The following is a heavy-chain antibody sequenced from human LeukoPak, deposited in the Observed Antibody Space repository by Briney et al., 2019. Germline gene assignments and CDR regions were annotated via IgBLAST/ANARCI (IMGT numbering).Heavy chain of an antibody. V-gene: IGHV3-7*01. Sequence: GGSLRLSCAVSGFTFSHYWMSWVRQAPGKGLEWVANIKPDGSDTYYMDSVEGRFTISRDNAMSSLYLQMNSLRAEDTAVYCCARVGYSNYDLDFWGQGTLVTVSS. CDR2: IKPDGSDT. J-gene: IGHJ4*02. CDR3: ARVGYSNYDLDF. CDR1: GFTFSHYW. D-gene: IGHD3-3*01.